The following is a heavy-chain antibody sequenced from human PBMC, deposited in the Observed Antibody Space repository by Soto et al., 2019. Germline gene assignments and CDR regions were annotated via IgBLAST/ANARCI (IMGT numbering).Heavy chain of an antibody. J-gene: IGHJ4*02. CDR1: GGSISSSSYY. D-gene: IGHD3-3*01. V-gene: IGHV4-39*01. CDR3: ASAYYDFWSGYFDY. Sequence: SETLSLTCTVSGGSISSSSYYWGWIRQPPGKGLEWIGSIYYSGSTYYNPSLKSRVTISVDTSKNQFSLKLSSVTAADTAVYYCASAYYDFWSGYFDYWGQGTPVTAPQ. CDR2: IYYSGST.